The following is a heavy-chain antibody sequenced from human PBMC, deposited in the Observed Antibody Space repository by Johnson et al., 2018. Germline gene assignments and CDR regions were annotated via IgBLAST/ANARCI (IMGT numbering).Heavy chain of an antibody. CDR1: GYSFSNNW. D-gene: IGHD1-26*01. Sequence: VQLVESGAEVRKPGESLLISCKGSGYSFSNNWIGWVRQMPGEGLEWMGIIWPGDSDTKYSPSFQGQVTISADNAISTVHLQWSSLKASDTAMYYWPKQRERGTSYMDVWGKGTTVTVSS. V-gene: IGHV5-51*01. J-gene: IGHJ6*04. CDR2: IWPGDSDT. CDR3: PKQRERGTSYMDV.